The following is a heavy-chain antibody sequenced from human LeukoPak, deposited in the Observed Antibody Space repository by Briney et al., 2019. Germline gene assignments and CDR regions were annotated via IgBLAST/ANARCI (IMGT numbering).Heavy chain of an antibody. CDR3: ARGVRYFDFLDY. J-gene: IGHJ4*02. Sequence: SSETLSLTCTVSGYSISSGYYWGWIRQPPGKGLEWIGSTYHSGSTNYNPSLKSRVTISVDTSKNQFSLKLSSVTAADTAVYYCARGVRYFDFLDYWGQGTLVTVSS. CDR1: GYSISSGYY. V-gene: IGHV4-38-2*02. CDR2: TYHSGST. D-gene: IGHD3-9*01.